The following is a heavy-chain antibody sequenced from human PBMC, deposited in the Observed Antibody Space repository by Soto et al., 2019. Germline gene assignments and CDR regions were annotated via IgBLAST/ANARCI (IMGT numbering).Heavy chain of an antibody. CDR3: ARGPLVVLNYFES. CDR2: IFPLTDIP. V-gene: IGHV1-69*02. CDR1: GGTFRNYP. J-gene: IGHJ4*02. Sequence: QVQLVQSGTEVKKPGSSVKVSCKASGGTFRNYPINWVRQAPGQGLEWMGSIFPLTDIPDYAQNFQARLTNSADKSTSTAYMEWSSLTSDDTAMYFCARGPLVVLNYFESWGQGTLVTVSS.